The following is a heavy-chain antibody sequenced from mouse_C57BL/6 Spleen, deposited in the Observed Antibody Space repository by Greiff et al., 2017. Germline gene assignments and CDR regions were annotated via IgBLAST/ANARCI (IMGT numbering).Heavy chain of an antibody. Sequence: EVQLQEPGPGLVKPSQSLSLTCSVTGYSITSGYYWNWIRQFPGNKREWMGYIGYDGSNNYNPSLKNRISITRDTSKNQFFLKLNSVTTEDTATYYGAREGDCGNCVGFAYWGQGTLVTVSA. D-gene: IGHD2-1*01. CDR3: AREGDCGNCVGFAY. J-gene: IGHJ3*01. V-gene: IGHV3-6*01. CDR1: GYSITSGYY. CDR2: IGYDGSN.